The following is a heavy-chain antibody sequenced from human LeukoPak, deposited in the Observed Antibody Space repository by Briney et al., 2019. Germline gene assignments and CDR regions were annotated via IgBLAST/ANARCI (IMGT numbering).Heavy chain of an antibody. CDR3: GRGIQSFDP. CDR2: INPNSGGT. Sequence: ASVKVSCKASGYTFTGYYMHWVRQAPGQGLEWMGWINPNSGGTNYAQKFQDRVTMTRDTSMSAAYMEISRLTYDDTAVYYCGRGIQSFDPWGQGTLATVSS. J-gene: IGHJ5*02. V-gene: IGHV1-2*02. CDR1: GYTFTGYY.